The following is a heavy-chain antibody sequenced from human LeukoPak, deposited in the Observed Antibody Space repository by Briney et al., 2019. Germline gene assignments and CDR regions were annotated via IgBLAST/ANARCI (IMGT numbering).Heavy chain of an antibody. V-gene: IGHV1-69*04. D-gene: IGHD6-13*01. CDR3: ARVEDSGMDY. CDR1: GGTFSSYA. Sequence: ASVKVSCKASGGTFSSYAISWVRQAPGQGLEWMGRIVPILGIANYAQKFQGRVTITAGKSTSTAYMELSSLRSEDTAVYYCARVEDSGMDYWGQGTLVTVSS. CDR2: IVPILGIA. J-gene: IGHJ4*02.